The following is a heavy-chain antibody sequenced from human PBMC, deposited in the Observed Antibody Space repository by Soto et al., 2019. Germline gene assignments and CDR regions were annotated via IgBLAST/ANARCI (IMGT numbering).Heavy chain of an antibody. CDR3: AREPQNYYDSSGYYSPEYFQH. CDR2: IIPIFDTA. CDR1: GGTFSSYA. J-gene: IGHJ1*01. D-gene: IGHD3-22*01. Sequence: QVQLVQSGAEVKKPGSSVKVSCKASGGTFSSYAISWVRQAPGQGLEWMGGIIPIFDTANYAQKFQGRVTITADKSTSTAYMELSSLRSEDTAVYYCAREPQNYYDSSGYYSPEYFQHWGQGTLVTVSS. V-gene: IGHV1-69*06.